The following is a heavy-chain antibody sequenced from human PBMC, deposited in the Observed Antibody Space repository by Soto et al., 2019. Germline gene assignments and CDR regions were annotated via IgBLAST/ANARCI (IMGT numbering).Heavy chain of an antibody. J-gene: IGHJ6*02. CDR1: GYSFTSYW. V-gene: IGHV5-51*01. Sequence: LKISCKGSGYSFTSYWIGWVRQMPGKGLEWMGIIYPGDSDTRYSPSFQGQVTISADKSISTAYLQWSSLKASDTAMYYCATDSGIAVAGNYYYGMDVWGQGTTVTVSS. CDR3: ATDSGIAVAGNYYYGMDV. D-gene: IGHD6-19*01. CDR2: IYPGDSDT.